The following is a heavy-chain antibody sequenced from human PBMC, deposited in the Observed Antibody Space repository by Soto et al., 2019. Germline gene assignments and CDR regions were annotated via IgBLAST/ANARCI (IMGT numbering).Heavy chain of an antibody. Sequence: GASVKVSGKASGGTFSSYAINWVPQAPGQGLEWMGRIIPIFGTANYAQKIQGRVTITADESTSTAYMELSSLRSEDTAVYYCARPVEMATISRSYLFYWGQGTLVTVSS. D-gene: IGHD5-12*01. CDR3: ARPVEMATISRSYLFY. V-gene: IGHV1-69*13. CDR2: IIPIFGTA. J-gene: IGHJ4*02. CDR1: GGTFSSYA.